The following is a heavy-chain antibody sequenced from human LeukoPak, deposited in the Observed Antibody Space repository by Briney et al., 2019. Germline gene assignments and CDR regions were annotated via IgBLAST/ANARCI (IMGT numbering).Heavy chain of an antibody. CDR1: GFTFSSYG. D-gene: IGHD3-22*01. J-gene: IGHJ4*02. CDR2: IRYDGSNK. CDR3: AKDLGDYYDSSGYIADY. Sequence: GGSLRLSCAASGFTFSSYGMHWVRQAPGQGLEWVAFIRYDGSNKYYADSVKGRFTISRDNSKNTLYLQMNSLRAEDTAVYYCAKDLGDYYDSSGYIADYWGQGTLVTVSS. V-gene: IGHV3-30*02.